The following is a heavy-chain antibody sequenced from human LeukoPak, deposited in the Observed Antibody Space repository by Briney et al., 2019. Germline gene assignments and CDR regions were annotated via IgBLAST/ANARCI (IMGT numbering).Heavy chain of an antibody. CDR3: ARDVRRSSSSANSYYYYMDV. CDR1: GDSISSGSYY. V-gene: IGHV4-61*02. CDR2: IYTSGST. J-gene: IGHJ6*03. D-gene: IGHD6-6*01. Sequence: SETLSLTCTVSGDSISSGSYYWSWIRQPAGKGLEWIGRIYTSGSTNYNPSLKSRVTISVDTSKDQFSLKLSSVTAADTAVYYCARDVRRSSSSANSYYYYMDVWGKGTTVTVSS.